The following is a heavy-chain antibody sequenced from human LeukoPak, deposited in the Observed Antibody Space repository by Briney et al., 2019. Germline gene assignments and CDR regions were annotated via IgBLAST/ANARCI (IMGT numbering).Heavy chain of an antibody. CDR2: INPNSGGT. V-gene: IGHV1-2*02. CDR1: GYTFTGYY. Sequence: ASVKVSCKASGYTFTGYYMHWVRQAPGQGLEWMGWINPNSGGTNYAQKFQGRVTMTRDTSISTAYMELSRLRSDDTAVYYCAREWECITMVRRYDYWGQGTLVTVSS. D-gene: IGHD3-10*01. J-gene: IGHJ4*02. CDR3: AREWECITMVRRYDY.